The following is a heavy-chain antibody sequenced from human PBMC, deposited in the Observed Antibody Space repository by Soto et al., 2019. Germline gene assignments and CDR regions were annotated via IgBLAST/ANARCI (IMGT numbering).Heavy chain of an antibody. J-gene: IGHJ4*02. Sequence: SETLSLTCAVYGGSFSGYYWSWIRQPPGKGLEWIGSIYYSGSTYYNPSLKSRVTISVDTSKNQFSLKLSSVTAADTAVYYCARQACSGGSCYGHWGQGTLVTVSS. D-gene: IGHD2-15*01. V-gene: IGHV4-34*01. CDR2: IYYSGST. CDR3: ARQACSGGSCYGH. CDR1: GGSFSGYY.